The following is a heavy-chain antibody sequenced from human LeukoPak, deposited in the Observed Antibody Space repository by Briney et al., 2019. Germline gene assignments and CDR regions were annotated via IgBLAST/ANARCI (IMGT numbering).Heavy chain of an antibody. CDR1: GVSVSSGSYY. D-gene: IGHD3-22*01. J-gene: IGHJ4*02. V-gene: IGHV4-61*01. CDR3: ARADSSGYYRIDYFHY. Sequence: SETLSLTCTVSGVSVSSGSYYWSWIRQPPGKRLEWIGYIYYSGSTNYNPSLKSRFTISVDTSKTQFSLKLSSVTAADTAVYFCARADSSGYYRIDYFHYWGQGTLVTVSS. CDR2: IYYSGST.